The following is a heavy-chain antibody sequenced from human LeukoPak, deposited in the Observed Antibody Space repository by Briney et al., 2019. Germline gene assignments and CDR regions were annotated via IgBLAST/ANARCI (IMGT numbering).Heavy chain of an antibody. V-gene: IGHV1-18*01. J-gene: IGHJ4*02. CDR3: ARGSYYDSSGYYYFDY. D-gene: IGHD3-22*01. Sequence: ASVKVSCKASGYTFTSYGISWVRQAPGQGLEWMGWISAYNGSTNYAQKLQGRVTMTTDTSTSTAYMELRSLRSDDTAVYYCARGSYYDSSGYYYFDYWGQGTLVTVSS. CDR1: GYTFTSYG. CDR2: ISAYNGST.